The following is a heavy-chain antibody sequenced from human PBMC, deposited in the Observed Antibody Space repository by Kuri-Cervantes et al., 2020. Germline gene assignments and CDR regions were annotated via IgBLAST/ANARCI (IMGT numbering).Heavy chain of an antibody. CDR3: AKDQIGGLAYYFDY. CDR2: ISYDGSNK. D-gene: IGHD3-10*01. CDR1: GFTFSSYG. J-gene: IGHJ4*02. Sequence: GESLKISCAASGFTFSSYGMHWVRQAPGKGLEWVAVISYDGSNKYYANSVKGRFTISRDNSKNTLYLQMNSLRAEDTAVYYCAKDQIGGLAYYFDYWGQETLVTVSS. V-gene: IGHV3-30*18.